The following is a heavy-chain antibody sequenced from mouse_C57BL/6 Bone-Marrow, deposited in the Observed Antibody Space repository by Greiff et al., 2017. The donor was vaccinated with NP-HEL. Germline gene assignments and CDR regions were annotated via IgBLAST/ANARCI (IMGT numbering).Heavy chain of an antibody. V-gene: IGHV2-2*01. Sequence: VQLQQSGPGLVQPSQSLSITCTVSGFSLTSYGVHWVRQSPGKGLEWLGVIWSGGSTDYNAAFISRLSISKDNSKSQDFFKMNSLQADYTSIYYCARIYDGYYWFAYWGQGTLVTVSA. CDR1: GFSLTSYG. D-gene: IGHD2-3*01. CDR3: ARIYDGYYWFAY. CDR2: IWSGGST. J-gene: IGHJ3*01.